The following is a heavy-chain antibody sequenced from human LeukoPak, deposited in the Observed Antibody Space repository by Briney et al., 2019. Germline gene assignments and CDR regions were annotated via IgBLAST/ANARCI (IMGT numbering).Heavy chain of an antibody. Sequence: GGSLRLSCAASGFTFSSYAMSWVRQAPGKGLEWVSAISGSGGSTYYADSVKGRFTISRDNSKNTLYLQMNSLRDEDAVVYYCATDCSFWGVITYYVDYWGQGTLVTVSS. CDR3: ATDCSFWGVITYYVDY. J-gene: IGHJ4*02. D-gene: IGHD3-16*02. CDR1: GFTFSSYA. V-gene: IGHV3-23*01. CDR2: ISGSGGST.